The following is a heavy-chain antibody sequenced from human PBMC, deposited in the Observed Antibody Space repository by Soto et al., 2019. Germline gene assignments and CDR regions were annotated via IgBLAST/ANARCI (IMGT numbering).Heavy chain of an antibody. J-gene: IGHJ4*02. Sequence: EVQLLESGGALLQPGGSLRLSCAASGFTFSSYAMNWVRQTPGKGLQWVSAISGSGENTYYADSVKGRFTISRDNSKNILYLHMKGRTVEDTAMYYCAKEPTAVDPRDLFGGNPPADYWGQGTLVTVSS. D-gene: IGHD2-15*01. V-gene: IGHV3-23*01. CDR1: GFTFSSYA. CDR2: ISGSGENT. CDR3: AKEPTAVDPRDLFGGNPPADY.